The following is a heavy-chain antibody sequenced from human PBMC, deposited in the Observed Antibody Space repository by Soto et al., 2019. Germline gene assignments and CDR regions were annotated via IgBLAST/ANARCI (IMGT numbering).Heavy chain of an antibody. CDR3: ARRIRDLLGYCSSTSCYDYYYYMDV. J-gene: IGHJ6*03. V-gene: IGHV4-31*03. D-gene: IGHD2-2*01. CDR1: GGSISSGGYY. CDR2: IYYSGST. Sequence: SETLSLTCTVSGGSISSGGYYWSWIRQHPGKGLEWIGYIYYSGSTYYNPSLKSRVTISVATSKNQFALKLGSVTAADTAVYYCARRIRDLLGYCSSTSCYDYYYYMDVWGKGTTVTVSS.